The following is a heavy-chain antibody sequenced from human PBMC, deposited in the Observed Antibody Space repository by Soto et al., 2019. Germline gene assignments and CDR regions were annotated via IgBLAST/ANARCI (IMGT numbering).Heavy chain of an antibody. D-gene: IGHD2-21*02. CDR3: ARDGGVTGSGAFDI. J-gene: IGHJ3*02. CDR2: ISAYNGNT. CDR1: GYTFTSYG. Sequence: QFQLVQSGAEVTKPGASVQVSCKASGYTFTSYGISWVRQAPGQGLEWMGWISAYNGNTNYAQKLQGRVTMTPDTSANTAYLELRRLRSDDTAVYYGARDGGVTGSGAFDIWGQGTMVTVSS. V-gene: IGHV1-18*01.